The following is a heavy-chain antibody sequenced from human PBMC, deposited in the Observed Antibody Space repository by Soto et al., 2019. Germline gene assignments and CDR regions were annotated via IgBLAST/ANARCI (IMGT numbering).Heavy chain of an antibody. D-gene: IGHD2-8*01. CDR1: EFTVSSNY. Sequence: GGSLRLSCAASEFTVSSNYMSWVRQAPGKGLEWVSVIYSGGSTYYADSVKGRFTISRDNYKNTLYLQMNSLSAEDTDVYYCARVPGRHCTHSCYGMDVWGQGTTVT. CDR2: IYSGGST. CDR3: ARVPGRHCTHSCYGMDV. V-gene: IGHV3-53*01. J-gene: IGHJ6*02.